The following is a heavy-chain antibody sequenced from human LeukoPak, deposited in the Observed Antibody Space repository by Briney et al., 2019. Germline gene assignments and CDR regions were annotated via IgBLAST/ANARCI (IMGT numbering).Heavy chain of an antibody. V-gene: IGHV3-48*04. Sequence: GGSLRLSCAASGFTFSSYSMNWVRQAPGKGLEWVSYISAGSSTIYYAASVKGRFTISRDNSKNTLYLEMNSLRAEDMAVYYCATPERSDTSGYYYWGQGTLVTVSS. CDR2: ISAGSSTI. CDR3: ATPERSDTSGYYY. D-gene: IGHD3-22*01. CDR1: GFTFSSYS. J-gene: IGHJ4*02.